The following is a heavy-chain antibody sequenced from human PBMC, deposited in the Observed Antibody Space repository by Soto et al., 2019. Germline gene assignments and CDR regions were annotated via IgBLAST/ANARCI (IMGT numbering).Heavy chain of an antibody. CDR2: IYYSGST. Sequence: PSETLSLTCTVSGGSISSGDYYWSWIRQPPGKGLEWIGYIYYSGSTNYNPSLKSRVTISVDTSKNQFSLKLSSVTAADTAVYYCARGSFGERDGPKPHYFDYWGQGTLVTVSS. V-gene: IGHV4-61*08. CDR3: ARGSFGERDGPKPHYFDY. J-gene: IGHJ4*02. D-gene: IGHD5-18*01. CDR1: GGSISSGDYY.